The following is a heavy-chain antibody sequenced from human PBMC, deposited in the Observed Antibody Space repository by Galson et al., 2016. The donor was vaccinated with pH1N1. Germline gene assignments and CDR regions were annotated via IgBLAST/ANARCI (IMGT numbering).Heavy chain of an antibody. V-gene: IGHV1-46*01. CDR2: IDPSDGTT. CDR3: ARRYYFAY. J-gene: IGHJ4*02. Sequence: SVKVSCKAAGYSVTRYYMHWVRQAPGQGLEWMGIIDPSDGTTTYSQKFQGRIILTRDPSTNSVHMELTTLRPNDSATYFCARRYYFAYWGQGTLVTVSS. CDR1: GYSVTRYY.